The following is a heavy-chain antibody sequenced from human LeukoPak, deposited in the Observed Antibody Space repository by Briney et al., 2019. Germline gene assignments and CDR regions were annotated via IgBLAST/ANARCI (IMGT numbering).Heavy chain of an antibody. Sequence: SETLSLTCAVYGGSFSGYYWSWIRQPPGKGLEWIGEINHSGSTNYNPSLKSRVTISVDTSKNQFSLKLSSVTAADTAVYYCAKGLEDSEGGYWGQGTLVTVSS. CDR3: AKGLEDSEGGY. CDR1: GGSFSGYY. CDR2: INHSGST. D-gene: IGHD3-3*01. J-gene: IGHJ4*02. V-gene: IGHV4-34*01.